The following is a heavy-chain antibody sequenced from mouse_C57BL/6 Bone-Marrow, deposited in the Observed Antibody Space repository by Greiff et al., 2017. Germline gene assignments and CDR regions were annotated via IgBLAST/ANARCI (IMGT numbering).Heavy chain of an antibody. CDR3: TRFKY. Sequence: VQVVESGAELVRPGASVTLSCKASGYTFTDYEMHWVKQTPVHGLEWIGAIDPETGGTAYNQKFKGKAILTADKSSSTAYMELRSLTSEDSAVYYCTRFKYWGQGTTLTVSS. CDR2: IDPETGGT. CDR1: GYTFTDYE. J-gene: IGHJ2*01. V-gene: IGHV1-15*01.